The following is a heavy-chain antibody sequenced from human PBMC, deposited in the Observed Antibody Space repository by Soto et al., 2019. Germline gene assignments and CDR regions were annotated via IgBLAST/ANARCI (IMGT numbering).Heavy chain of an antibody. Sequence: SETLSLTCTVSGGSISSSSYYWGWIRQPPGKGREWIGSIYYSGSTYYNPSLKSRVTISVDTSKNQFSLKLSSVTAADTAVYYCARTRLHRGKTLLWFGNNAFDIWGQGTMVTVSS. CDR1: GGSISSSSYY. CDR2: IYYSGST. V-gene: IGHV4-39*01. CDR3: ARTRLHRGKTLLWFGNNAFDI. J-gene: IGHJ3*02. D-gene: IGHD3-10*01.